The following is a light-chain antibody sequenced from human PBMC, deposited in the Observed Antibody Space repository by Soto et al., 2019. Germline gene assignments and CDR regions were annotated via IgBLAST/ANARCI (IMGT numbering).Light chain of an antibody. CDR3: QQHGSSPPRT. Sequence: EIVLTQSPATLSLSPGERATLSCRASQGVSSYLAWYQQKPGQAPRLLIYGASTRATDVPDRFSGSGSGADFTLSISRLEPEDFAVYYCQQHGSSPPRTFGQGTKVDIK. CDR1: QGVSSY. J-gene: IGKJ1*01. V-gene: IGKV3-20*01. CDR2: GAS.